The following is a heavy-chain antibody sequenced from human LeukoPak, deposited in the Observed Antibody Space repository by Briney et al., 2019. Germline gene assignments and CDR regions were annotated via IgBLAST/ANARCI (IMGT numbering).Heavy chain of an antibody. CDR1: GGSFSGYY. D-gene: IGHD3-22*01. J-gene: IGHJ3*02. V-gene: IGHV4-34*01. CDR3: ARGGTYYHDSPRPSDAFDI. Sequence: SETLSLTCAVYGGSFSGYYWSWIRQPPGNGLEWIGEINHSGSTNYKPSLKSRVTTSVDTSKNQFFLKLNSVTAADTAVYYCARGGTYYHDSPRPSDAFDIWGQGTMVTVSS. CDR2: INHSGST.